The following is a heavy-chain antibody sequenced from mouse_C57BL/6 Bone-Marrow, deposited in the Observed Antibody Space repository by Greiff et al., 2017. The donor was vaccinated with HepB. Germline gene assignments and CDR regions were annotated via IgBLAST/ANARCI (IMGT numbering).Heavy chain of an antibody. CDR3: ARGLITTVVAEGYAMDY. Sequence: QVHVKQSGAELARPGASVKLSCKASGYTFTSYGISWVKQRTGQGLEWIGEIYPRSGNTYYNEKFKGKATLTADKSSSTAYMELRSLTSEDSAVYFCARGLITTVVAEGYAMDYWGQGTSVTVSS. CDR1: GYTFTSYG. J-gene: IGHJ4*01. D-gene: IGHD1-1*01. V-gene: IGHV1-81*01. CDR2: IYPRSGNT.